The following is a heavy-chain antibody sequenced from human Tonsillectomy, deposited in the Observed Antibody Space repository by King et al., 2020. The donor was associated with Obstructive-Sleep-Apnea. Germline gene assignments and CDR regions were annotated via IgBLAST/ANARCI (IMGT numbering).Heavy chain of an antibody. CDR2: IYYSGSS. J-gene: IGHJ4*02. D-gene: IGHD2-21*02. Sequence: QLQESGPGLVKPSETLSLTCTVSGGSISSSSYYWGWIRQPPGKGLEWIGSIYYSGSSYYNPSLKSRVTISVDTSKNQFSLKLSSVTAADTAVYYCVRDLEHVVVVTDTLFWGQGTLVTVSS. CDR3: VRDLEHVVVVTDTLF. CDR1: GGSISSSSYY. V-gene: IGHV4-39*07.